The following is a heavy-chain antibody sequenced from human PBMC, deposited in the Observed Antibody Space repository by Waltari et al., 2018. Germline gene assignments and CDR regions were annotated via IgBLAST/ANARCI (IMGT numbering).Heavy chain of an antibody. CDR1: GGPISSHY. CDR2: IYYSGST. CDR3: ASDGYYYDSSGGLGAFDI. V-gene: IGHV4-59*11. J-gene: IGHJ3*02. D-gene: IGHD3-22*01. Sequence: QVQLQESGPGLVKPSETLSLTRTVPGGPISSHYWIWIRQPPGKGLDWIGYIYYSGSTHYNPSLKSRLTISVDTSKNQFSLKLSSVTAADTALYYCASDGYYYDSSGGLGAFDIWGQGTMVTVSS.